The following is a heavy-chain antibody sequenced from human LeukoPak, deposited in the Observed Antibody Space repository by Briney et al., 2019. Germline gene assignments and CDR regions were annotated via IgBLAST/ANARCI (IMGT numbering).Heavy chain of an antibody. V-gene: IGHV3-43D*03. CDR3: AKGGKYCSSTSSAWFDP. CDR2: ISWDGGST. Sequence: PGGSLRLSCAASGFTFDDYAMHWVRQAPGKGLEWVSLISWDGGSTYYADSVKGRFTISRDNSKNSLYLQMNSLRAEDTALYYCAKGGKYCSSTSSAWFDPWGQGTLVTVSS. J-gene: IGHJ5*02. CDR1: GFTFDDYA. D-gene: IGHD2-2*01.